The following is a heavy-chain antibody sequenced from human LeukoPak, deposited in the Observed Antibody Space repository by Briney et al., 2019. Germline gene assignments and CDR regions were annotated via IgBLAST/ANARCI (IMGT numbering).Heavy chain of an antibody. V-gene: IGHV3-21*01. CDR1: GFIFSGYS. J-gene: IGHJ6*03. D-gene: IGHD2-15*01. CDR2: ISSSSSYI. Sequence: GGSLRLSCAASGFIFSGYSMNWVRQAPGKGLEWVSSISSSSSYIYYADSVKGRFTISRDNAKNSLYLQMNSLRPEDTAVYYCAKDRHMVAIYYYYFMDVWGKGTTVTISS. CDR3: AKDRHMVAIYYYYFMDV.